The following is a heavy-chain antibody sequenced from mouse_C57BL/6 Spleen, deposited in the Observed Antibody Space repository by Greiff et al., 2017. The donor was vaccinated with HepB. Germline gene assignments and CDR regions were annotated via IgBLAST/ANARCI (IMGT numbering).Heavy chain of an antibody. D-gene: IGHD2-2*01. V-gene: IGHV1-53*01. Sequence: QVQLQQSGTELVKPGASVKLSCKASGYTFTSYWMHWVKQRPGQGLEWIGNINPSNGGTNYNEKFKSKATLPVDKSSSTAYMQLSSLTSEDSAVYYCASPIYYGYDALHFDVWGTGTTVTDSS. CDR1: GYTFTSYW. J-gene: IGHJ1*03. CDR2: INPSNGGT. CDR3: ASPIYYGYDALHFDV.